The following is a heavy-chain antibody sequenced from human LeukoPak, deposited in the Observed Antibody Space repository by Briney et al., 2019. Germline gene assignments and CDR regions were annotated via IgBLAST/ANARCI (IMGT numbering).Heavy chain of an antibody. CDR1: GYIFVSYY. J-gene: IGHJ4*02. V-gene: IGHV1-18*01. CDR2: ISGYNGHT. Sequence: ASVKVSCKASGYIFVSYYINWVRQAPAPGLEWLGSISGYNGHTNYAQKFQGRVTMTTDTSTSTAYMELRSLTSDDTAVYFCARGRDHRLLDSWGQGTLVTVSS. D-gene: IGHD5-18*01. CDR3: ARGRDHRLLDS.